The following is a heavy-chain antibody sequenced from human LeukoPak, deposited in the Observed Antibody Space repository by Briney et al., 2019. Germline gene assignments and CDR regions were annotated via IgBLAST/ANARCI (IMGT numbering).Heavy chain of an antibody. CDR1: GGSISSSSYY. Sequence: SETLSLTCTVSGGSISSSSYYWGWIRQPPGKGLEWIGSIYYSGSTYYNPSLKSRVTISVDTSKNQFSLKLSSVTAADTAVYYCARDKRDGYNYCFDYWGQGTLVTVSS. J-gene: IGHJ4*02. CDR2: IYYSGST. D-gene: IGHD5-24*01. V-gene: IGHV4-39*02. CDR3: ARDKRDGYNYCFDY.